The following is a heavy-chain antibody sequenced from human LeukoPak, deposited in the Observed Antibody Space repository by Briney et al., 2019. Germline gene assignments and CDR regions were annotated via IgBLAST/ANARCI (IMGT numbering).Heavy chain of an antibody. CDR2: INHSGST. Sequence: PSETLSLTCTVSGYSISSGYYWGWIRQPPGKGLEWIGSINHSGSTYYNPSLKSRVTISVDTSKNQFSLKLSSVTAADTAVYYCAGQRWGRLGIAAAAGFDYWGQGTLVTVSS. V-gene: IGHV4-38-2*02. D-gene: IGHD6-13*01. CDR1: GYSISSGYY. CDR3: AGQRWGRLGIAAAAGFDY. J-gene: IGHJ4*02.